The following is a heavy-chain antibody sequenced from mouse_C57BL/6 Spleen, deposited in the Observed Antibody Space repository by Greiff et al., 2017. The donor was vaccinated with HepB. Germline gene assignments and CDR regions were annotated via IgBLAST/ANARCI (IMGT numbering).Heavy chain of an antibody. V-gene: IGHV14-2*01. J-gene: IGHJ4*01. D-gene: IGHD1-1*01. CDR1: GFNIKDYY. CDR2: IDPEDGET. CDR3: VITTVVATDYAMDY. Sequence: EVMLVESGAELVKPGASVKLSCTASGFNIKDYYMHWVKQRTEQGLEWIGRIDPEDGETKYAPKFQGKATITADTSSNTAYLQLSSLTSEDTAVYYCVITTVVATDYAMDYWGQGTSVTVSS.